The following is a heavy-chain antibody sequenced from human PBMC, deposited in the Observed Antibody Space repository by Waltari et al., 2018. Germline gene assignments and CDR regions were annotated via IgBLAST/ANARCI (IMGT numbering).Heavy chain of an antibody. CDR2: IAYDGIKT. Sequence: QVQLVESGGGVVHPGKSLRLSCAPSGFPFRSVGMLWVRQAPGKGLEWVAVIAYDGIKTDYIDSVKGRFTISRDNSKNTLYLQMSSLRAQDSAVYYCAKDHGVEAPGMDVWGRGTTVSVS. CDR3: AKDHGVEAPGMDV. V-gene: IGHV3-30*18. J-gene: IGHJ6*02. CDR1: GFPFRSVG.